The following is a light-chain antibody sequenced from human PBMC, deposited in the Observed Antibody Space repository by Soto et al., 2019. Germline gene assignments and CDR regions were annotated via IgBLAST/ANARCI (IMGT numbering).Light chain of an antibody. V-gene: IGLV4-60*02. CDR1: SGHSSYI. Sequence: QPVLTQSSSASASLGSSVKLTCTLSSGHSSYIIAWHQQQPGKAPRYLMKLEGSGSYNKGSGVPDRFSGSSSGADRYLTISNLQFEDEADYYCETWDSNIQNLVFGGGTKVTVL. CDR2: LEGSGSY. CDR3: ETWDSNIQNLV. J-gene: IGLJ3*02.